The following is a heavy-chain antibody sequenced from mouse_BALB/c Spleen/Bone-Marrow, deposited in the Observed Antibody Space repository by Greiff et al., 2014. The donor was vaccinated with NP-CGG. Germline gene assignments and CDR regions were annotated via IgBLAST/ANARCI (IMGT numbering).Heavy chain of an antibody. Sequence: DVKLVESGPELVKPGASVKISCKASGYTFTDYNMHWVKQSHGKSLEWIGYIYPYNGGTGYNQKFKSKATLTVDNSSSTAYMELRSLTSEDSAAYYCARLGRDYWGQGTTLTVSS. J-gene: IGHJ2*01. CDR2: IYPYNGGT. CDR1: GYTFTDYN. V-gene: IGHV1S29*02. D-gene: IGHD4-1*01. CDR3: ARLGRDY.